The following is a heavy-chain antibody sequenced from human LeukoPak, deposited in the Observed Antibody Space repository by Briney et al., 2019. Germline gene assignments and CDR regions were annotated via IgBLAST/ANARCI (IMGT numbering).Heavy chain of an antibody. Sequence: ASVKVSCKASGGTFSSYGISWVRQAPGQGLEWMGWISAYNGNTNYAQKLQGRVTMTTDTSTSTAYMELRSLRSDDTAVYYCARESAAIDGDAFDIWGQGTMVTVSS. CDR1: GGTFSSYG. CDR2: ISAYNGNT. J-gene: IGHJ3*02. CDR3: ARESAAIDGDAFDI. V-gene: IGHV1-18*01. D-gene: IGHD2-2*01.